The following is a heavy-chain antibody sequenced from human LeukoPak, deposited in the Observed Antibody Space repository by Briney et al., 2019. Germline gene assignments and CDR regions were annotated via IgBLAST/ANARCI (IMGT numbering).Heavy chain of an antibody. V-gene: IGHV1-18*01. J-gene: IGHJ3*02. CDR2: ISANNGNT. CDR3: ARDVPVEMATIAAFDI. D-gene: IGHD5-24*01. CDR1: GYTFTSYG. Sequence: ASVKVSCKASGYTFTSYGISWVRQAPGQGLEWMGWISANNGNTNYAQKLQGRVTMTTDTSTSTAYMELRSLRSDDTAVYYCARDVPVEMATIAAFDIWGQGTMVTVSS.